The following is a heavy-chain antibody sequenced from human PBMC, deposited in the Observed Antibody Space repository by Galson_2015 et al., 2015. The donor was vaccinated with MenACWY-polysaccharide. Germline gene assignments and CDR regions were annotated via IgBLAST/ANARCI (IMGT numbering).Heavy chain of an antibody. D-gene: IGHD2-21*01. V-gene: IGHV1-8*01. CDR3: ARVIARKYTFADS. Sequence: SVKVSCKASGYKFTSYDINWVRQATGQGLEWMGWMNPNSGNTGYAQKFQGRVTMTSNSAITTAYMELSSLRSEDTAVYYCARVIARKYTFADSWGQGTLGTVSS. J-gene: IGHJ4*02. CDR1: GYKFTSYD. CDR2: MNPNSGNT.